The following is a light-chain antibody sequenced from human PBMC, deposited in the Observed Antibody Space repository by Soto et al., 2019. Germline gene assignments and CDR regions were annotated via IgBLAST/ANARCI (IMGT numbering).Light chain of an antibody. CDR2: AAS. CDR3: QQRKT. Sequence: DIQMTQSPSSLSASVGDRVTITCRASQSISRYLNWYQQKPGKAPKLLIYAASSLQSGVPSRFSGSGSGTDFTLTISSLQPEDFATYYCQQRKTFGQGTKVEIK. V-gene: IGKV1-39*01. CDR1: QSISRY. J-gene: IGKJ1*01.